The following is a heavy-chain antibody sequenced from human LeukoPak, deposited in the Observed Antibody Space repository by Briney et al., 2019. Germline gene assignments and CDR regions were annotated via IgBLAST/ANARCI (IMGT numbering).Heavy chain of an antibody. CDR2: ISAYNGNT. CDR1: GYTFTSYG. J-gene: IGHJ6*03. D-gene: IGHD2-15*01. CDR3: ARGYCSAGSCYSLWYYYYYMGV. V-gene: IGHV1-18*01. Sequence: GASVKVSCKASGYTFTSYGISWVRQAPGQGLEWMGWISAYNGNTNYAQKLQGRVTMTTDTSTSTAYMELRSLRSDDTAVYYCARGYCSAGSCYSLWYYYYYMGVWGKGTTVTVSS.